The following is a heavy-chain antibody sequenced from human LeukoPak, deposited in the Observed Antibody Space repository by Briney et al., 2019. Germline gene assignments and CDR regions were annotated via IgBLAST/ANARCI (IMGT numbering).Heavy chain of an antibody. D-gene: IGHD2-15*01. V-gene: IGHV3-23*01. J-gene: IGHJ4*02. CDR2: ISGSGGST. Sequence: PGGSLRLSCAASGFTFSSYAMSWVRQAPGKGLEWVSAISGSGGSTYYADSVKGRFTISRDNSKNTLYLQMNSLRAEDTAVYNCAXSGGXCXGGXCYGTGPSFDYWGQGTXVTVSX. CDR3: AXSGGXCXGGXCYGTGPSFDY. CDR1: GFTFSSYA.